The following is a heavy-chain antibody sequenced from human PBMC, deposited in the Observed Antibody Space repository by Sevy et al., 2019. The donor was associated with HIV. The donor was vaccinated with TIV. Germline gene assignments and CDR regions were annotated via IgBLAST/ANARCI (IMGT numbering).Heavy chain of an antibody. CDR2: IFSGGST. CDR1: GDSISRSGYY. Sequence: SETLSLTCTVSGDSISRSGYYWTWLRQHPGRGLEWLGYIFSGGSTHYNPSLRSRLTISVYTSTNEFSLTLTSVIAADTAVYYCARARTNLERRGHFDSWGPGMLVTVSS. J-gene: IGHJ4*02. V-gene: IGHV4-31*03. CDR3: ARARTNLERRGHFDS. D-gene: IGHD1-1*01.